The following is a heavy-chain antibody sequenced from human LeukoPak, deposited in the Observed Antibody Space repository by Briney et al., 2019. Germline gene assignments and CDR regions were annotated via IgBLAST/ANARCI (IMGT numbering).Heavy chain of an antibody. J-gene: IGHJ4*02. CDR1: GFTFSSYW. CDR3: AREPTYYDFWSGYGPDY. D-gene: IGHD3-3*01. V-gene: IGHV3-74*01. Sequence: GGSLRLSCAASGFTFSSYWMHWVRQAPGKGLVWVSRINTDGSSTSYADSVKGRFTISRDNAKNTLYLQMNSLRAEDTAVYYCAREPTYYDFWSGYGPDYWGQGTLVTVSS. CDR2: INTDGSST.